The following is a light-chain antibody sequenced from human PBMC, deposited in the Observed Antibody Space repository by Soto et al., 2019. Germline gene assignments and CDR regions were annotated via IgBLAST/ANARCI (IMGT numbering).Light chain of an antibody. CDR3: ISYASINTYV. CDR2: DVT. J-gene: IGLJ1*01. CDR1: SSDVGGHDY. V-gene: IGLV2-14*01. Sequence: QSVLTQPASVSGSPGQSITISCTGTSSDVGGHDYVSWYQQHPGKAPKLMIYDVTNRPSGVSNRFSGSKSGNTASLTISGLQAEDEADYYCISYASINTYVFGTGTKVTVL.